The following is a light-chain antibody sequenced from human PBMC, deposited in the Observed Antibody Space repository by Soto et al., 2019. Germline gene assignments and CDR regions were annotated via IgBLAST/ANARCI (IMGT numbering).Light chain of an antibody. V-gene: IGLV1-44*01. Sequence: QTVVTQPPSVSGTPGQRVTISCSGGSSNIGSNSVNWYQQLPGTAPKLLIYSNIQRPSGVPDRFSGSKSGTSASLAISGLQSEDEADYYCAAWDDSLTGRVFGGGTKLTVL. CDR2: SNI. J-gene: IGLJ3*02. CDR1: SSNIGSNS. CDR3: AAWDDSLTGRV.